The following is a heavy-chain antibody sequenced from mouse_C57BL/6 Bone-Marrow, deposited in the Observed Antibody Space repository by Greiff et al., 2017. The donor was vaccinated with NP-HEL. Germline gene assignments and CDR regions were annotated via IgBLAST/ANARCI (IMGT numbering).Heavy chain of an antibody. D-gene: IGHD1-1*01. CDR3: ARGHYGSSHWYFDV. Sequence: VQLQQSGPGLVKPSQSLSLTCSVTGYSITSGYYWNWIRQFPGNKLEWMGYISYDGSNNYNPSLKNRISITRDTSKNQFFLKLNSVTTEDTATYYCARGHYGSSHWYFDVWGTGTTVTVSS. J-gene: IGHJ1*03. CDR2: ISYDGSN. CDR1: GYSITSGYY. V-gene: IGHV3-6*01.